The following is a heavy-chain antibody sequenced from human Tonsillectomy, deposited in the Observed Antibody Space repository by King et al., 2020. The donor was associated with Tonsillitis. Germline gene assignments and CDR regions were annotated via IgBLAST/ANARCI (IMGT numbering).Heavy chain of an antibody. CDR3: ASALGYSSSAAFDI. Sequence: QLQESGPGLVKPSETLSLTCTVSGGSISSSSYYWGWIRQPPGKGLEWIGSIYYSGSTYYNPSLKSRVTISVDTSKKQFSLKLSSVTAADTAVYHCASALGYSSSAAFDIWGQGTMVTVSS. CDR1: GGSISSSSYY. CDR2: IYYSGST. V-gene: IGHV4-39*01. D-gene: IGHD6-6*01. J-gene: IGHJ3*02.